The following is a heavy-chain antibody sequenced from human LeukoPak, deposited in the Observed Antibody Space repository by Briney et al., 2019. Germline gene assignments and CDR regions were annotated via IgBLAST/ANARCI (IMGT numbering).Heavy chain of an antibody. D-gene: IGHD1-26*01. CDR3: ARVGAGSFDY. V-gene: IGHV3-48*02. CDR1: GFTFTNYA. Sequence: GGSLRLSCGPSGFTFTNYAMSWVRQAPGKGLEWVSYISSSSSTIYYADSVKGRFTISRDNAKNSLYLQMNSLRDEDTAVYYCARVGAGSFDYWGQGTLVTVSS. CDR2: ISSSSSTI. J-gene: IGHJ4*02.